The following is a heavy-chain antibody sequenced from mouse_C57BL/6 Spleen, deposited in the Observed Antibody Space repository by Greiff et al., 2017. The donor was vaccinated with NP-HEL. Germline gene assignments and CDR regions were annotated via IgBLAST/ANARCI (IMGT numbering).Heavy chain of an antibody. CDR3: ARSPYSNLDY. CDR2: IHPNSGST. V-gene: IGHV1-64*01. Sequence: QVQLKQSGAELVKPGASVKLSCKASGYTFTSYWMHWVKQRPGQGLEWIGMIHPNSGSTNYNEKFKSKATLTVDKSSSTAYMQLSSLTSEDSAVYYCARSPYSNLDYWGQGTTLTVSS. J-gene: IGHJ2*01. CDR1: GYTFTSYW. D-gene: IGHD2-5*01.